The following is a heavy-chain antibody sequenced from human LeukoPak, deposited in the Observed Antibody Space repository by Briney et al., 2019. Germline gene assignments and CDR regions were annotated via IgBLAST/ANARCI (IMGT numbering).Heavy chain of an antibody. Sequence: GGSLRLSCAASGFTVNSRYMTWVRQAPGKGLEWVSLMYSSGPTYYADSVKGRFTISTDNSKNTLYLQMNSLRAEDTAIYYCASKGLSSWFEYWGQGTLVTVSS. D-gene: IGHD6-13*01. CDR3: ASKGLSSWFEY. V-gene: IGHV3-53*01. CDR1: GFTVNSRY. CDR2: MYSSGPT. J-gene: IGHJ4*02.